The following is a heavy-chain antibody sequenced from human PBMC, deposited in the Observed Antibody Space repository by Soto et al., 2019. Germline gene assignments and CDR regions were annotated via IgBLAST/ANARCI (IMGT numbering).Heavy chain of an antibody. CDR3: ARETDGWFDP. J-gene: IGHJ5*02. CDR1: GGSISSYY. CDR2: ISTSGRT. V-gene: IGHV4-4*07. Sequence: SETLSLTCNVSGGSISSYYWGWIRQPAGKGLEWIGRISTSGRTNYNPSLKSRVTMSEDTSKNHFSLKLRSVTAADTAVYYCARETDGWFDPWGQGTLVTVSS.